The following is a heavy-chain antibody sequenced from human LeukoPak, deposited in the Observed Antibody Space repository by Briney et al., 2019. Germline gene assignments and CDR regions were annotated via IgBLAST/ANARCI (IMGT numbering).Heavy chain of an antibody. CDR1: GYTFTGYY. Sequence: ASVKVSCKASGYTFTGYYMHWVRQAPGQGLEWMGWINLNSGGTNYAQKFQGRVTMTRDTSISTAYTELSRLRSDDTAVYYCARLELLWFGELSLAFDYWGQGTLVTVSS. J-gene: IGHJ4*02. CDR3: ARLELLWFGELSLAFDY. CDR2: INLNSGGT. D-gene: IGHD3-10*01. V-gene: IGHV1-2*02.